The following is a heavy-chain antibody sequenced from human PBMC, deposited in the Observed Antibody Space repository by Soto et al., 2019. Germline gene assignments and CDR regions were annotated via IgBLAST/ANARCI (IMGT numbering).Heavy chain of an antibody. D-gene: IGHD6-19*01. CDR3: ARYTDSSGWHKWRLGWFDP. Sequence: QVQLVQSGAEVKKPGSSVKVSCKASGGTFSSYAISWVRQAPGQGLEWMGGIIPIFGTANYAQKFQGRVTITADESTSTAYMELSSLRSEDTAVYYCARYTDSSGWHKWRLGWFDPWGQGTLVTVSS. J-gene: IGHJ5*02. CDR2: IIPIFGTA. CDR1: GGTFSSYA. V-gene: IGHV1-69*01.